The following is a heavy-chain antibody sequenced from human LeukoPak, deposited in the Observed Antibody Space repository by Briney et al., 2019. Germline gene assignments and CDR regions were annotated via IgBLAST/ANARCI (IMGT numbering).Heavy chain of an antibody. Sequence: PGGSLRLSCAASGFTFSTYSMNWVRQAPGKGLEWVSYISSSSSTIYYADSVKGRFTISRGNAKNSLYLQMNSLRAEDTAVYYCAGLAAPYLDYWGQGTLVTVSS. D-gene: IGHD2-15*01. CDR3: AGLAAPYLDY. J-gene: IGHJ4*02. CDR2: ISSSSSTI. V-gene: IGHV3-48*04. CDR1: GFTFSTYS.